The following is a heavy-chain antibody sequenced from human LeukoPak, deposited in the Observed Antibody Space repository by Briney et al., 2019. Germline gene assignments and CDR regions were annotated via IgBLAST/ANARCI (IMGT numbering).Heavy chain of an antibody. CDR2: INPNSGGT. CDR1: GYTFTGYY. J-gene: IGHJ6*03. CDR3: ARVAGGHSGWYWGGDYYYYYYMDV. V-gene: IGHV1-2*02. Sequence: ASVKVSCKASGYTFTGYYMHWVRQAPGQGLEWMGWINPNSGGTNYAQKFQGRVTMTRDTSISTAYMELSRLRSDDTAVYYCARVAGGHSGWYWGGDYYYYYYMDVWGKGTTVTVSS. D-gene: IGHD6-19*01.